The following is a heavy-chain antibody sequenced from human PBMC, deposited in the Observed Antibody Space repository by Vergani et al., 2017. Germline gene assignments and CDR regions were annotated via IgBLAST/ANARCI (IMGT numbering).Heavy chain of an antibody. J-gene: IGHJ3*02. CDR1: GYTFTGYY. CDR2: INPNSGGT. V-gene: IGHV1-2*02. D-gene: IGHD1-14*01. Sequence: QVQLVQSGAEVKKPGASVKVSCKASGYTFTGYYMHWVRQAPGQGLEWLGWINPNSGGTNYAQKFQGRVTMTRDTSNNTAYMELSRLRSDDTAVYYCASSNWNHVRPIYAFDIWGQGTMVTVSS. CDR3: ASSNWNHVRPIYAFDI.